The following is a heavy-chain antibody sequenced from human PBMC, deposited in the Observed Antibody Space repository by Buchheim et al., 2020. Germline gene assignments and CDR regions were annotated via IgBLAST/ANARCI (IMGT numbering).Heavy chain of an antibody. Sequence: QVQLVESGGGVVQPGRSLRLSCAASGFGFSTFGMHWVRQAPGKGLEWLSVISSDGSITYYADSVTGRFTISRDNSKNTLYLQMNSLRVEDTAVYYCANGSSSWYSLHYFDYWGQGTL. CDR3: ANGSSSWYSLHYFDY. CDR2: ISSDGSIT. V-gene: IGHV3-30*18. J-gene: IGHJ4*02. CDR1: GFGFSTFG. D-gene: IGHD6-13*01.